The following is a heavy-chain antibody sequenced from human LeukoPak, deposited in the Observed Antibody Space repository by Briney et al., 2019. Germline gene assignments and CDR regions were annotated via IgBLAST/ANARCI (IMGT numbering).Heavy chain of an antibody. CDR2: INQSGNT. V-gene: IGHV4-34*01. D-gene: IGHD2-15*01. CDR3: VTEPGYCTGGRCYGGWFDP. J-gene: IGHJ5*02. CDR1: GGSFSGYY. Sequence: PSETLSLTCAVYGGSFSGYYWSWIRQAPGKGLEWIGEINQSGNTNYNPSLKSRVTISVDTSKNQFSLKLSSVTAADTAVYYCVTEPGYCTGGRCYGGWFDPWGQGILVTVSS.